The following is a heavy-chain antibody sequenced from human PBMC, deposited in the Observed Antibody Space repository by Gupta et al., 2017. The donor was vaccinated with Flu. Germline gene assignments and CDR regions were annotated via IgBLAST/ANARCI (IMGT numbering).Heavy chain of an antibody. Sequence: QVQLVQSGAEVKKPGSSVKVSCTASGGTVSSYTISWVRQAPGQGLEWMGRIIPILGIANYAQKFQGRVTITADKSTSTAYMELSSLRSEDTAVYYCARDIRSIRGHTGFDYWGQGTLVTVSS. D-gene: IGHD2-8*02. CDR2: IIPILGIA. CDR1: GGTVSSYT. V-gene: IGHV1-69*08. CDR3: ARDIRSIRGHTGFDY. J-gene: IGHJ4*02.